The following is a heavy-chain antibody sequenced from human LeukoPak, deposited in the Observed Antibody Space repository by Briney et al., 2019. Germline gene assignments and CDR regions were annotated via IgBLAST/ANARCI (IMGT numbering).Heavy chain of an antibody. CDR2: IGGSGTKT. J-gene: IGHJ4*02. CDR1: GVTFTKYA. D-gene: IGHD3-22*01. CDR3: EKTNYYDTTDDKPYTTHFDY. Sequence: PGGSLRLSCAASGVTFTKYAMSWVRQAAGKVLEWVSAIGGSGTKTFYAESVKGRFTISRDNSNNILFLQMDSLRAEDTAMYYCEKTNYYDTTDDKPYTTHFDYWGQGALVTVSS. V-gene: IGHV3-23*01.